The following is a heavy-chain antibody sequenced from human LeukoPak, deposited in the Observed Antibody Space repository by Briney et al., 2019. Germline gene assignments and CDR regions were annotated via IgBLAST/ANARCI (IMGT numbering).Heavy chain of an antibody. CDR2: ISGSGGST. J-gene: IGHJ3*02. Sequence: GGSLRLSCAASGFTFSSYAMSWVRQAPGKGLEWVSAISGSGGSTYYADSVKGRFTISRDNSKNTLYLQMNSLRAEDTAVYYCARDDPDNDYVFSGAFDIWGQGTMVTVSS. CDR1: GFTFSSYA. D-gene: IGHD4-17*01. CDR3: ARDDPDNDYVFSGAFDI. V-gene: IGHV3-23*01.